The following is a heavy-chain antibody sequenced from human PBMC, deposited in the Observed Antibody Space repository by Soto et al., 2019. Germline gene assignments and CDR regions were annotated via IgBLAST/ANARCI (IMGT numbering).Heavy chain of an antibody. D-gene: IGHD5-12*01. V-gene: IGHV4-30-4*01. CDR2: IYYSGIT. CDR1: CGSMSSGDYY. J-gene: IGHJ4*02. CDR3: ARVGLGYSGYDFDY. Sequence: SGTLSLTCTVSCGSMSSGDYYWRWIRQPPGKGLEWIGYIYYSGITCYNPSLKSRVTISVDTSKNQFSLKLSSVTAADTAVYYCARVGLGYSGYDFDYWGQGTLVTVSS.